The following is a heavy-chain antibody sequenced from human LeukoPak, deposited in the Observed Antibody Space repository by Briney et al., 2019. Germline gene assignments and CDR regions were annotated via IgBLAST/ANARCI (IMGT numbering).Heavy chain of an antibody. CDR1: GYTFTSYG. CDR2: ISAYNGNT. CDR3: ARDADVLRFLEWSFDY. J-gene: IGHJ4*02. D-gene: IGHD3-3*01. Sequence: ASVKVSCKASGYTFTSYGISWVRQAPGQGLEWMGWISAYNGNTNYAQKLQGRVTMTTDTSTSTAYMELRSLRSDDTAVYYCARDADVLRFLEWSFDYWGQGTLVTVSS. V-gene: IGHV1-18*01.